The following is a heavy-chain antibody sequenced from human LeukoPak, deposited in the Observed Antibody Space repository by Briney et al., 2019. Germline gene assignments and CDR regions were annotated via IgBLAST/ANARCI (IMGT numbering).Heavy chain of an antibody. V-gene: IGHV3-23*01. J-gene: IGHJ6*02. CDR3: AKAKGVAAHAYYYYGMDV. CDR1: GFTFSSYV. CDR2: NSGTGFST. Sequence: GGSLRLSCAASGFTFSSYVMSWVRRAPGKGLEWVSANSGTGFSTYYADSVKGRFTISRDNSKNTLYLQMNSLRAEDTAVYYCAKAKGVAAHAYYYYGMDVWGQGTTVTVSS. D-gene: IGHD6-13*01.